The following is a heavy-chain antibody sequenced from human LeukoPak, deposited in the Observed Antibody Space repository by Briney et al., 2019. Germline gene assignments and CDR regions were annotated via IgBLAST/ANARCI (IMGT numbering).Heavy chain of an antibody. J-gene: IGHJ4*02. V-gene: IGHV4-4*02. CDR1: GGSISSSNW. CDR2: IYHSGGT. CDR3: ARDLIRGGSFDY. D-gene: IGHD4-23*01. Sequence: SETLSLTCAVSGGSISSSNWWSWVRQPPGKGLEWIGEIYHSGGTNYNPSLKSRVTISVDTSKNQFSLKLSSVTAADTAVYYCARDLIRGGSFDYWGQGTLVTVSS.